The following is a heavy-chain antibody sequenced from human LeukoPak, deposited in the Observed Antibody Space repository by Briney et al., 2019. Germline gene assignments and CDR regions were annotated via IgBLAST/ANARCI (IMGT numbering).Heavy chain of an antibody. CDR2: IYYSGST. Sequence: SETLSLICTVSGGSISSYYWSWIRQPPGKGLEWIGYIYYSGSTNYNPSLKSRVTISVDTSKNQFSLKLSSVTAADTAVYYCARDLGGATYFDFWGQGTLVTVSS. J-gene: IGHJ4*02. CDR1: GGSISSYY. CDR3: ARDLGGATYFDF. D-gene: IGHD1-26*01. V-gene: IGHV4-59*01.